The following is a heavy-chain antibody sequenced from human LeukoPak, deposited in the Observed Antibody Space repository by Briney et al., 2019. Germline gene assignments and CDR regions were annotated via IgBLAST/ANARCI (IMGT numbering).Heavy chain of an antibody. CDR1: GFPFSSYG. Sequence: GGSLRLSCAASGFPFSSYGMHWVRQAPGKGLEWVARLVYDARSDYANSVKGRFSISRDDSKNTLFLDMSNLRVEDTALYYCARDLSAAFDFWGQGVLVTASS. J-gene: IGHJ4*02. D-gene: IGHD6-25*01. CDR3: ARDLSAAFDF. CDR2: LVYDARS. V-gene: IGHV3-33*01.